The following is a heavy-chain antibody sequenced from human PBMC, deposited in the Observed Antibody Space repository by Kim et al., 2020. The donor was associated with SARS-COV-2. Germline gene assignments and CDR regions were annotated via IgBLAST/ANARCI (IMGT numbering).Heavy chain of an antibody. CDR3: TRDGRALRDY. V-gene: IGHV3-7*03. Sequence: EKCSVDSVKGRFTISRDNAKNSLYLQMDILRAEDTALYYCTRDGRALRDYWGQGTLVIVSS. CDR2: EK. J-gene: IGHJ4*02. D-gene: IGHD4-17*01.